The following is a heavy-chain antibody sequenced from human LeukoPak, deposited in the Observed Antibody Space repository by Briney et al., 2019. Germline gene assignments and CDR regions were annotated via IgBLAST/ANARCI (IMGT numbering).Heavy chain of an antibody. V-gene: IGHV3-48*01. J-gene: IGHJ4*02. CDR3: ARFNHYYDSRRGAPTVDY. CDR1: GFTFSSYS. D-gene: IGHD3-22*01. CDR2: IGSSSSTI. Sequence: PGGSLRLSCAASGFTFSSYSMNWVRQAPGKGLEWVSYIGSSSSTIYYADSVKGRFTISRDNAKNSMYLQMNSLRAEDTAVYYCARFNHYYDSRRGAPTVDYWGQGTLVTVSS.